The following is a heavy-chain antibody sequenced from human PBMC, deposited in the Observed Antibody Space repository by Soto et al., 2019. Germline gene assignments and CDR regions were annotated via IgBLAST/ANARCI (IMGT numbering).Heavy chain of an antibody. CDR2: ISAYNGNT. Sequence: QVQLVQSGAEVKKPGASVKVSCKASGYTFTSYGISWVRQAPGQGLEWMGWISAYNGNTNYAQKLQGRVTMTTDTSTSTAYMELRSLRSDDTAAYYCARALGKYYDFWSGYSTQFDYWGQGTLVTVSS. CDR3: ARALGKYYDFWSGYSTQFDY. CDR1: GYTFTSYG. J-gene: IGHJ4*02. D-gene: IGHD3-3*01. V-gene: IGHV1-18*01.